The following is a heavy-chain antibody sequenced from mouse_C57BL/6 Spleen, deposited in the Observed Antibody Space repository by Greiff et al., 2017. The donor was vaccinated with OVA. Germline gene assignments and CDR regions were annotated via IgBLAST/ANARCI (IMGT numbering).Heavy chain of an antibody. CDR2: INPSTGGT. J-gene: IGHJ2*01. D-gene: IGHD4-1*01. Sequence: VQLQQSGPELVKPGASVKISCKASGYSFTGYYMNWVKQSPEKSLEWIGEINPSTGGTTYNQKFKAKATLTVDKSSSTAYMQLKSLTSEDSAVYYCALGRDYYFDYWGQGTTLTVSS. CDR3: ALGRDYYFDY. CDR1: GYSFTGYY. V-gene: IGHV1-42*01.